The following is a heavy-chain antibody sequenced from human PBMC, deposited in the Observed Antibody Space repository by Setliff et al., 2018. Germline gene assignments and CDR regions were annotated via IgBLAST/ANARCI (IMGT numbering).Heavy chain of an antibody. Sequence: GGSLRLSCSASGFTFRIYWMSWVRQVPGKGLEWVSSITVSGHTTYADSVEGRFSISRDNSRNTPYLQMNSLRAEDTASYFCSRDPNGDYVGAFDPWGQGILVT. J-gene: IGHJ5*02. CDR3: SRDPNGDYVGAFDP. D-gene: IGHD4-17*01. CDR1: GFTFRIYW. CDR2: ITVSGHTT. V-gene: IGHV3-23*01.